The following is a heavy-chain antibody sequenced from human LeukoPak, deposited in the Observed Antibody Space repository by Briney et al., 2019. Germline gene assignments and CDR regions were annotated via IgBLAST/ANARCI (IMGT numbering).Heavy chain of an antibody. Sequence: GGSLRLSCAASGFTFSSYAMHWVRQAPGKGLEWVAVISYDGSNKYYADSVKGRFTISRDNSKNTLYLQMNSLRAEDTAVYYCAGELTTTDAFDIWGQGTMVTVSS. CDR1: GFTFSSYA. CDR2: ISYDGSNK. D-gene: IGHD4-17*01. V-gene: IGHV3-30-3*01. J-gene: IGHJ3*02. CDR3: AGELTTTDAFDI.